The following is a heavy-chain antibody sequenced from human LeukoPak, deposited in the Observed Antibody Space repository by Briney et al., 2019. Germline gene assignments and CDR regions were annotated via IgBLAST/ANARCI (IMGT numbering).Heavy chain of an antibody. CDR1: GFAFSSYW. CDR3: ARQADSALYFDY. J-gene: IGHJ4*02. CDR2: INGDGSGT. V-gene: IGHV3-74*01. Sequence: GGSLRLSCAASGFAFSSYWMRWVRQAPGKGLVWVSRINGDGSGTNYADSVKGRFTISRDNAKNTLYLQMNSLRAEDTAVYYCARQADSALYFDYWGQGTLVTVSS.